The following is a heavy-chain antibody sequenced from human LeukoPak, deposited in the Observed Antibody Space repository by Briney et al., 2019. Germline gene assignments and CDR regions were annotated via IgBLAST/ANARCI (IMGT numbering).Heavy chain of an antibody. D-gene: IGHD3-22*01. CDR1: GGSISSSSYY. CDR2: IYYSGST. V-gene: IGHV4-39*07. J-gene: IGHJ4*02. Sequence: SETLSLTCTVSGGSISSSSYYWGWIRQPPGKGLEWIGSIYYSGSTYYNPSLKSRVTISVDRSKNQFSLKLSSVTAADTAVYYCARVGDSSGYNSYYFDYWGQGTLVTVSS. CDR3: ARVGDSSGYNSYYFDY.